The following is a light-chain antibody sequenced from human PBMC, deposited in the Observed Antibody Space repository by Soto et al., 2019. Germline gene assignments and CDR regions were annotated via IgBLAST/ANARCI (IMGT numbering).Light chain of an antibody. CDR1: QTVNSLY. J-gene: IGKJ1*01. CDR3: QHDGTSRQT. CDR2: ASS. Sequence: EIVLTQSPDTLSLSPGERATLSCRASQTVNSLYLAWYQQKFGQAPRLLIYASSSRTTGIPDRFSGSGSGTEFTLTISRLEPEDFAVYYGQHDGTSRQTFGQGTKVEIK. V-gene: IGKV3-20*01.